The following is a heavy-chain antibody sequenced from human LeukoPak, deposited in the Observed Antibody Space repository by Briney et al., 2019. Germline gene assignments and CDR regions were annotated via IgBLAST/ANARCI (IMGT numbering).Heavy chain of an antibody. Sequence: GGSLRLPCAASGFTFSSYSMNWVRQASGKGLEWVSYISSSSSTIYYADSVKGRFTISRDNAKNTVYLQMSGLGVDDTAVYYCARDNYYSIDYWGQGTLVTVSS. CDR3: ARDNYYSIDY. D-gene: IGHD1-26*01. CDR2: ISSSSSTI. V-gene: IGHV3-48*01. J-gene: IGHJ4*02. CDR1: GFTFSSYS.